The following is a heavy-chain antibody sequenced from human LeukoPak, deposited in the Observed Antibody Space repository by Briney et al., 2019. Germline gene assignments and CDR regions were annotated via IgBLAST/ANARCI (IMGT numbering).Heavy chain of an antibody. J-gene: IGHJ1*01. Sequence: GGSLRLSCAASGFTFSSYSMTWVRQAPGKGLEWVSSISSSSSYIYYADSVKGRFTISRDNAKNSLYLQMNSLRAEDTAVYYCARDPGPMTTVTTLRHWGQGTLVTVSS. V-gene: IGHV3-21*01. CDR2: ISSSSSYI. CDR1: GFTFSSYS. D-gene: IGHD4-17*01. CDR3: ARDPGPMTTVTTLRH.